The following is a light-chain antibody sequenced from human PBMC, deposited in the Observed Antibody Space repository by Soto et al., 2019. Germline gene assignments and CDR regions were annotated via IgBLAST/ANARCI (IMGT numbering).Light chain of an antibody. V-gene: IGKV3-15*01. Sequence: EILITQSPSTLSVSTGEKATLSCRASQSVGSNLAWYQQKPGQAPRLLIYGASSRAMGIPARFSGSGSGTQFTLTISSLQSEDFAVYYCQQYDNSPPLTFGGGTKVDIK. J-gene: IGKJ4*01. CDR1: QSVGSN. CDR3: QQYDNSPPLT. CDR2: GAS.